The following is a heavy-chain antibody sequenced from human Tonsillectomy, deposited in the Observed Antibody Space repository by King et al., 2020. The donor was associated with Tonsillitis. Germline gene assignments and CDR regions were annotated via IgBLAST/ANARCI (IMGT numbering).Heavy chain of an antibody. J-gene: IGHJ4*02. CDR2: INHGGGT. V-gene: IGHV4-34*01. D-gene: IGHD3-3*01. Sequence: VQLPQWGAGLLKPSETLSLTCAVYGGSFSDYSWSWIRQPPGKGLEWIGEINHGGGTYYNPSLKSRVTISADTSKNQFSLRMSSVTAADTAVYYCARGPSAISGVVITPPTYFDFWGQGTLVTVSS. CDR3: ARGPSAISGVVITPPTYFDF. CDR1: GGSFSDYS.